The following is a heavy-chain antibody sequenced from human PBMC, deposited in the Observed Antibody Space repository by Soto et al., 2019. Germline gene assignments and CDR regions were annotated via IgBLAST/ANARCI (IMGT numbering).Heavy chain of an antibody. V-gene: IGHV3-30-3*01. J-gene: IGHJ4*02. Sequence: PGGSLRLSCAASGFTFSSYAMHWVRQAPGKGLEWVAVISYDGSNKYYADSVKGRFTISRDNSKNTLYLQMNSLRAEDTAVYYCASGPIAVACPYWGQGTLVTVSS. CDR2: ISYDGSNK. CDR1: GFTFSSYA. CDR3: ASGPIAVACPY. D-gene: IGHD6-19*01.